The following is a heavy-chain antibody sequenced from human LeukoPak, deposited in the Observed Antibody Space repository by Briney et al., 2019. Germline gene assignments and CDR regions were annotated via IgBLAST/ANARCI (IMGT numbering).Heavy chain of an antibody. J-gene: IGHJ4*02. CDR3: ARDLGQQWLVKGFDY. D-gene: IGHD6-19*01. Sequence: GRSLRLSCAASGFTFSSYAMHWVRQAPGKGLEWVAVISYDGSNKYYADSVKGRFTISRDNSKNTLYLQMNSLRAEDTAVYYCARDLGQQWLVKGFDYWGQGTLVTVSS. CDR2: ISYDGSNK. CDR1: GFTFSSYA. V-gene: IGHV3-30-3*01.